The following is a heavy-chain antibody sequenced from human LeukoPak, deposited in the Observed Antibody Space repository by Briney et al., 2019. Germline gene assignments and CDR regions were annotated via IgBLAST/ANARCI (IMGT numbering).Heavy chain of an antibody. CDR3: ARDGIAAAGQSDY. CDR1: GYTFTGYY. V-gene: IGHV1-2*02. CDR2: INPNSGGT. Sequence: GASVKVSCKASGYTFTGYYMHWVRQAPGQGLEWMGWINPNSGGTNYAQKFQGRVTMTRDTSISTAYMELSRLRSYYTAAYYCARDGIAAAGQSDYWGQGTLVTVSS. J-gene: IGHJ4*02. D-gene: IGHD6-13*01.